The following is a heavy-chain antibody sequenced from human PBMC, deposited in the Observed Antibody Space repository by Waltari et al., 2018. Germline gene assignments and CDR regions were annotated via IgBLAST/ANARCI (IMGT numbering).Heavy chain of an antibody. V-gene: IGHV3-23*03. CDR3: AKDHLGCSGGSCYSDYFDY. CDR2: IYSGGSST. J-gene: IGHJ4*02. CDR1: GFTFSSYA. D-gene: IGHD2-15*01. Sequence: EVQLLESGGGLVQPGGSLRLSCEASGFTFSSYAMSWGRQAPGKGLEWVSVIYSGGSSTYYADSVKGRFTISRDNSKNTLYLQMNSLRAEDTAVYYCAKDHLGCSGGSCYSDYFDYWGQGTLVTVSS.